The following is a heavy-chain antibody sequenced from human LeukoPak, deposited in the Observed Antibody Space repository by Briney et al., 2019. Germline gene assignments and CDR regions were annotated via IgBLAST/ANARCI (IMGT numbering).Heavy chain of an antibody. J-gene: IGHJ3*02. CDR1: GGSISSGGYS. D-gene: IGHD4-17*01. Sequence: SETLSLTCAVSGGSISSGGYSWSWIRQPPGKGLEWIGYIYHSGSTYYNPSLKSRVTISVDRSKNQFSLKLSSVTAADTAVCYCAREDGVSDAFDIWGQGTMVTVSS. CDR3: AREDGVSDAFDI. V-gene: IGHV4-30-2*01. CDR2: IYHSGST.